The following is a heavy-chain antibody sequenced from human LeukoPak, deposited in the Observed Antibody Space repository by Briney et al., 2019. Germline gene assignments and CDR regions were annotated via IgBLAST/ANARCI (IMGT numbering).Heavy chain of an antibody. CDR3: AKERSSGWYRPLVWGLDV. Sequence: GGSLRLSCAASGFTFSSYGMHWVRQAPGKGLEWVAVISYDGSNKYYADSVKGRFTISRDNSKNTLYLQMNSLRAEDTAVYYCAKERSSGWYRPLVWGLDVWGKGTTVTISS. D-gene: IGHD6-19*01. CDR2: ISYDGSNK. V-gene: IGHV3-30*18. CDR1: GFTFSSYG. J-gene: IGHJ6*04.